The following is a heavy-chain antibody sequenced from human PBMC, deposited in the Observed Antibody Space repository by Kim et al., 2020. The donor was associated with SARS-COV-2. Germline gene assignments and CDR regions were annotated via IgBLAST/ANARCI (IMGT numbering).Heavy chain of an antibody. CDR1: GFTFSSYT. V-gene: IGHV3-21*01. J-gene: IGHJ4*02. CDR3: ARGRAQAYYSDY. D-gene: IGHD2-21*01. CDR2: ISSTSSYI. Sequence: GGSLRLSCAASGFTFSSYTMNWVRQAPGKGLEWVSSISSTSSYIYYADSVKGRFTISRDNTKNSLYLQMNSLRAEDTAVYYCARGRAQAYYSDYWGQGTLVTVSS.